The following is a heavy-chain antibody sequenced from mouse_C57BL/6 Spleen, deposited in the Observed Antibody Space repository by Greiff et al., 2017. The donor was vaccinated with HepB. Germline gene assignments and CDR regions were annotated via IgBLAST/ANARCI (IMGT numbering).Heavy chain of an antibody. D-gene: IGHD2-1*01. J-gene: IGHJ2*01. CDR1: GFTFSDYG. CDR2: ISNLAYSI. Sequence: EVKLMESGGGLVQPGGSLKLSCAASGFTFSDYGMAWVRQAPRKGPEWVAFISNLAYSIYYADTVTGRVTISRENAKNTLYLEMSSLRSEDTAMYYCARRDLLRGFDYWGQGTTLTVSS. CDR3: ARRDLLRGFDY. V-gene: IGHV5-15*01.